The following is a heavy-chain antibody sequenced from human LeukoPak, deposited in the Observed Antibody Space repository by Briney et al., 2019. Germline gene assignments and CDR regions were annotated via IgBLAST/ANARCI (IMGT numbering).Heavy chain of an antibody. CDR2: ISGSGDSK. CDR1: GFTFSSYA. V-gene: IGHV3-23*01. CDR3: AKDLYGGGYYSSFDY. Sequence: QPGASLRLSCAASGFTFSSYAMSWVRQAPGKGLEWVSPISGSGDSKYYADSVEGRFTISRDNSKNALYLQMNSLRAEDTAVYYCAKDLYGGGYYSSFDYWGQGTLVTVSS. D-gene: IGHD3-22*01. J-gene: IGHJ4*02.